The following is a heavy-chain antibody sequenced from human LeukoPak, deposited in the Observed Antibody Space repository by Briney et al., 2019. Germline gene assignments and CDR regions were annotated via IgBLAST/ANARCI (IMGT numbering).Heavy chain of an antibody. CDR2: ISSSSSTI. CDR3: ARGWDTYYYGSGSYPIPGY. D-gene: IGHD3-10*01. Sequence: GGSLRLSCAASGFTFSNYSMNWVRQAPGKGLEWVSYISSSSSTIYYADSVKGRFTISRDNAKNSLYLQMNSLRAEDTAVYYCARGWDTYYYGSGSYPIPGYWGQGTLVTVSS. J-gene: IGHJ4*02. V-gene: IGHV3-48*01. CDR1: GFTFSNYS.